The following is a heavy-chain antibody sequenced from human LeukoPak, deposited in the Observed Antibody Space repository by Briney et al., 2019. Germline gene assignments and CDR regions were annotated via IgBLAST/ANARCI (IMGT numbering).Heavy chain of an antibody. J-gene: IGHJ6*04. Sequence: SQTLSLTCTVSGGSISSGSYYWSWIRQPAGKGLEWIGRIYTSGSTNYNPSLKSRVTISVDTSKNQFSLKLRSVTAADTAVYYCARVSVVVPAAMVDVWGKGTTVTVSS. CDR1: GGSISSGSYY. D-gene: IGHD2-2*01. V-gene: IGHV4-61*02. CDR2: IYTSGST. CDR3: ARVSVVVPAAMVDV.